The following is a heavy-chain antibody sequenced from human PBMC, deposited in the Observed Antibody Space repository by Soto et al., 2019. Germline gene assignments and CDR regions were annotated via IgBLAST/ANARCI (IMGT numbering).Heavy chain of an antibody. Sequence: QVQLVQSGAEVKKPGSSVKVSCKASGGTFSSYAISWVQQAPGQGLEWMGGIIPIFGTANYAKKFQGRVTITAEKSTSTAYMELSNLRSEDTAVYYCARPYDYGDTGRFDYWGQGTLVTVSS. D-gene: IGHD4-17*01. J-gene: IGHJ4*02. V-gene: IGHV1-69*06. CDR2: IIPIFGTA. CDR1: GGTFSSYA. CDR3: ARPYDYGDTGRFDY.